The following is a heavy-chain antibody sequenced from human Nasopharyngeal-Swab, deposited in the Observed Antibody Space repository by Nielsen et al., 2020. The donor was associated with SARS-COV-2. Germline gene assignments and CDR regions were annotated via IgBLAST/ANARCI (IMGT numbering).Heavy chain of an antibody. D-gene: IGHD3-10*01. CDR3: ASLLWFGELPFDYYYYGMDV. CDR1: GFTFSSYA. Sequence: GESLKIPCEASGFTFSSYAMTRVRQAPGKGLEWVSSIRVNGASTYYAGSVKGRFTISRDNSRNTLYLQLNSLRAEDKAVYYCASLLWFGELPFDYYYYGMDVWGQGTTVTVSS. CDR2: IRVNGAST. V-gene: IGHV3-23*01. J-gene: IGHJ6*02.